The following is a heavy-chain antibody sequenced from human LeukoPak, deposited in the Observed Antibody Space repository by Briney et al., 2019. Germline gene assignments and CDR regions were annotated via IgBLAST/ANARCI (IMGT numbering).Heavy chain of an antibody. J-gene: IGHJ4*02. D-gene: IGHD1-1*01. CDR2: IYYSGST. CDR1: GGSISSYY. Sequence: SETLSLTCTVSGGSISSYYWSWIRQPPGKGLEWIGYIYYSGSTNYNPSLKSRVTISVDTSKNQFYLKLSSVTAADTAVYYCARGTSVFYNYYFDYWGQGTLVTVSS. V-gene: IGHV4-59*08. CDR3: ARGTSVFYNYYFDY.